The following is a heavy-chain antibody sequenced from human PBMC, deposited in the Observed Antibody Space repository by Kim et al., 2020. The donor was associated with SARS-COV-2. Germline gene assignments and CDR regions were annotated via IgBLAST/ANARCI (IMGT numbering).Heavy chain of an antibody. D-gene: IGHD5-12*01. Sequence: SETLSLTCNVSGASIIGSNYYWGWIRQPPGKGLEWIGSIYSSGNTYYNPSLKSRVTIFVDTSESQFSLKLNTVTAADTAFYYCARHGYSGFPYWGQGTLVTVSS. CDR3: ARHGYSGFPY. V-gene: IGHV4-39*01. J-gene: IGHJ4*02. CDR2: IYSSGNT. CDR1: GASIIGSNYY.